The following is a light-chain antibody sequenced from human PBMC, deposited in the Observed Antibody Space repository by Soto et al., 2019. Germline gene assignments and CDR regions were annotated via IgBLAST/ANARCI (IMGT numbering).Light chain of an antibody. Sequence: EIMMTQSSTPLFVSPGGQVTHYCRASQSVSSSLAWYQQKPGQAPRLLIYGVSTRATGIPARFSGSGSGTEFTLTINILQSEDFAVYYCQQYNKWWTFGQGTKVDIK. V-gene: IGKV3-15*01. CDR3: QQYNKWWT. J-gene: IGKJ1*01. CDR1: QSVSSS. CDR2: GVS.